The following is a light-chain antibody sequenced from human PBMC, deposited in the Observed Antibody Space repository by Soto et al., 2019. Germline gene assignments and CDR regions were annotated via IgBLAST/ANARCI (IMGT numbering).Light chain of an antibody. V-gene: IGLV2-14*01. CDR3: SSYSSSSTLV. J-gene: IGLJ1*01. Sequence: QSVLTQPASVSGSPGQSITIACTGTSSDVGGYNYVSWFQHHPGKAPKLIICEVSNRPSGVSNRFSASKSGNTASLTISGLQAEDEATYYCSSYSSSSTLVFGTGTKLTVL. CDR2: EVS. CDR1: SSDVGGYNY.